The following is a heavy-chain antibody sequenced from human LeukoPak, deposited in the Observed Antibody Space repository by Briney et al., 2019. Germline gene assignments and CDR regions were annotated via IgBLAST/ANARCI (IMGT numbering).Heavy chain of an antibody. CDR3: ARVYSSSSSPDY. Sequence: SETLSLTCAVYGGSFSGYYWSWIRQPPGKGLEWIGEINHRGSTNYNPSLKSRVTISVDTSKNQFSLKLSSVTAADTAVYYCARVYSSSSSPDYWGQGTLVTVSS. CDR2: INHRGST. CDR1: GGSFSGYY. J-gene: IGHJ4*02. V-gene: IGHV4-34*01. D-gene: IGHD6-6*01.